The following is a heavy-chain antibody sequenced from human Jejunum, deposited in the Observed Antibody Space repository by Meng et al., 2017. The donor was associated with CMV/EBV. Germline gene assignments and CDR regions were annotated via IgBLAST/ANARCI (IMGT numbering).Heavy chain of an antibody. D-gene: IGHD3-10*01. J-gene: IGHJ6*02. CDR1: FSVNSHL. Sequence: FSVNSHLLPWVRQAPGTGLEWVAVGYSAGMTYYADSVKGRFTISRDNSKNTMFLQMNGLRLEDTAMYYCAAEVAVRNYFSYGMDVWGQGTTVTVSS. CDR2: GYSAGMT. V-gene: IGHV3-66*02. CDR3: AAEVAVRNYFSYGMDV.